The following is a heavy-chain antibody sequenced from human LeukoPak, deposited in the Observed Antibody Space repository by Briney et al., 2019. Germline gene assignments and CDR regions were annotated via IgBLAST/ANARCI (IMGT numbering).Heavy chain of an antibody. CDR2: ISAYNGNT. CDR1: GYTFTSYG. J-gene: IGHJ4*02. D-gene: IGHD4-23*01. Sequence: EASVKVSCKASGYTFTSYGISWVRQAPGQGLEWMGWISAYNGNTNYAQKLQGRVTMTTDTSTSTAYMELRSLRSDDTAVYYCARVSPDYGGNSGFDYWGQGTLLTVSS. CDR3: ARVSPDYGGNSGFDY. V-gene: IGHV1-18*01.